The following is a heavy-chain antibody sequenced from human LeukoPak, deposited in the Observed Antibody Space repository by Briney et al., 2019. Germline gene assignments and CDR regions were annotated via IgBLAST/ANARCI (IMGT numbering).Heavy chain of an antibody. Sequence: GGSLRLSCAASGFTFSSYGMHWVRQAPGKGLEWVAVISYDGSNKYYADSVKGRFTISRDNSKNTLYLQMNSLRAEDTAVYYCAKRGGYCSSTSCYRWFDPWGRGTLVTVSS. J-gene: IGHJ5*02. CDR2: ISYDGSNK. V-gene: IGHV3-30*18. CDR3: AKRGGYCSSTSCYRWFDP. D-gene: IGHD2-2*01. CDR1: GFTFSSYG.